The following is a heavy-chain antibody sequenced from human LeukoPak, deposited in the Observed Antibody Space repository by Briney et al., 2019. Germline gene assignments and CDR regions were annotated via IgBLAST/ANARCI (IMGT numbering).Heavy chain of an antibody. CDR3: ARPYCGGDCYSGIVWWFDP. D-gene: IGHD2-21*02. J-gene: IGHJ5*02. CDR1: GYSFTSYW. V-gene: IGHV5-51*01. CDR2: IYPGDSDT. Sequence: GESLKISCKGSGYSFTSYWIGWVRQMPGKGLEWMGIIYPGDSDTRYSPSFQGQVTISADKSISTAYLQWSSLKASDTAMYYCARPYCGGDCYSGIVWWFDPWGQGTLVTVSS.